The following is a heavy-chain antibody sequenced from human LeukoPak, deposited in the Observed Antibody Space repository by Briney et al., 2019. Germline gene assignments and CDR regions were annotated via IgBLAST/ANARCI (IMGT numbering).Heavy chain of an antibody. CDR3: ARGSSYTSSWHEDY. J-gene: IGHJ4*02. V-gene: IGHV1-18*01. D-gene: IGHD3-16*02. CDR1: GYTFTNYG. Sequence: ASVKVSCKTSGYTFTNYGISWVRQAPGQGLEWVGWVSSENVYTNYVQKVQGRVTMTTDTSTSTAYLELTSLTSDDTAVYFCARGSSYTSSWHEDYWGQGTQVTVSS. CDR2: VSSENVYT.